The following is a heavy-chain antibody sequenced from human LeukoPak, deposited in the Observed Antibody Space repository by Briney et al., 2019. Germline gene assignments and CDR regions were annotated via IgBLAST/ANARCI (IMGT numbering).Heavy chain of an antibody. J-gene: IGHJ3*02. CDR2: MSGSSSVR. CDR1: GFTLGSYS. D-gene: IGHD3-22*01. CDR3: ARDYYDSSGYLFEAFDI. Sequence: GGPLRLSCAASGFTLGSYSMNWVREAPGKGLEWVSYMSGSSSVRYYADSVKGRFTISRDNAKNSLYLQMNSLRDEDTAVYYCARDYYDSSGYLFEAFDIWGQGTMVTVSS. V-gene: IGHV3-48*02.